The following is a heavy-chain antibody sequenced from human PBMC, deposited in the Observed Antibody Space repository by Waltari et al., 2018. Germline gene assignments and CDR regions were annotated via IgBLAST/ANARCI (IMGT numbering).Heavy chain of an antibody. D-gene: IGHD2-21*01. CDR2: MSSGSGRI. CDR1: GFTFSSYS. J-gene: IGHJ4*02. CDR3: VRDEAWSFDY. V-gene: IGHV3-48*04. Sequence: EVQLVESGGCLAQPGGSLRLSCAASGFTFSSYSMNWVRPAQGKGLELVSYMSSGSGRIYYADFVKGLFTISRDNAKNSLYRQMNSLRAEDTAVYYCVRDEAWSFDYWGQGTLVTVSS.